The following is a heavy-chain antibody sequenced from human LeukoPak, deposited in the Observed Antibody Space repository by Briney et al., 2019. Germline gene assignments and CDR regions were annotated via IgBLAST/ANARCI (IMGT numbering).Heavy chain of an antibody. D-gene: IGHD6-13*01. J-gene: IGHJ5*02. Sequence: PSETLSLTCTVSGGSISSSSYYWGWIRQPPGKGLEWIGSIYYSGSTYYNPSLKSRVTISVDTSKNQFSLKLSSVTAADTAVYYCASKRIAAAGKGGFDPWGQGTLVTVSS. CDR2: IYYSGST. V-gene: IGHV4-39*01. CDR1: GGSISSSSYY. CDR3: ASKRIAAAGKGGFDP.